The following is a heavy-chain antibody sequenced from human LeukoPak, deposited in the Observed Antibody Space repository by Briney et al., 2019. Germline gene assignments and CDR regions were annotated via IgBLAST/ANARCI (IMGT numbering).Heavy chain of an antibody. Sequence: RRASVKVSCKASGYTFTDYGINWVRQTPGQGLEWMGWISAYNGNTNYAQNLQGRVTMTTDTSTSTAYMELRSLKSDDTAVYYCARDPRTYSGSGSLDYWGQGTLVTVSS. J-gene: IGHJ4*02. CDR1: GYTFTDYG. CDR2: ISAYNGNT. CDR3: ARDPRTYSGSGSLDY. V-gene: IGHV1-18*01. D-gene: IGHD3-10*01.